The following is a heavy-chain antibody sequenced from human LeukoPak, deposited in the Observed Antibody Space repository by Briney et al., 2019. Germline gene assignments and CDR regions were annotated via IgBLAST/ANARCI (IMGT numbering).Heavy chain of an antibody. CDR3: ARGGGLGYCSGGSCYGSMDV. V-gene: IGHV1-18*01. D-gene: IGHD2-15*01. J-gene: IGHJ6*04. CDR1: GYTFTSYG. CDR2: ISAYNGNT. Sequence: ASVKVSCKASGYTFTSYGISWVRQAPGQGLEWMGWISAYNGNTNYAQKLQGRVTMTTDTSTSTAYMELRSLRSDDTAVYYCARGGGLGYCSGGSCYGSMDVWGKGTTVTISS.